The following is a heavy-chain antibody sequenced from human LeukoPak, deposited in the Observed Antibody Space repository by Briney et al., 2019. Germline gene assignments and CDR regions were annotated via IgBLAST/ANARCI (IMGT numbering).Heavy chain of an antibody. CDR3: AKLYSSGWYYFDY. J-gene: IGHJ4*02. D-gene: IGHD6-19*01. V-gene: IGHV3-30*18. CDR2: ISYDGSNK. Sequence: GGSLRLSCAASGFTFSSYGMHWVRQAPGKGLEWVAVISYDGSNKYYADSVKGRFTISRDNSKSTLYLQMNSLRAEDTAVYYCAKLYSSGWYYFDYWGQGTLVTVSS. CDR1: GFTFSSYG.